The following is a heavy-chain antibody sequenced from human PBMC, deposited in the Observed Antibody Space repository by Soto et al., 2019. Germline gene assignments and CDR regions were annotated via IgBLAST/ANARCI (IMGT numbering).Heavy chain of an antibody. CDR3: AREGIYCSSTSCQRYYYYYGMDV. J-gene: IGHJ6*02. D-gene: IGHD2-2*01. V-gene: IGHV1-18*01. CDR2: ISAYNGKT. CDR1: GYTFTSYG. Sequence: QVQLVQSGAEVKKPGASVKVSCKASGYTFTSYGISWVRQAPGQGLEWRGWISAYNGKTNYAQTLQGRVTMTTDTSTSTAYMELRSLRSDDTAVYYCAREGIYCSSTSCQRYYYYYGMDVWGQGTTVTVSS.